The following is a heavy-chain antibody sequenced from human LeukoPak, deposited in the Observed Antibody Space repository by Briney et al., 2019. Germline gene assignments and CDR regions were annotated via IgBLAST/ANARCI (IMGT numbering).Heavy chain of an antibody. J-gene: IGHJ4*02. CDR2: ISDNGDST. D-gene: IGHD1-26*01. CDR3: AREVGALDY. CDR1: GFTFSTFA. V-gene: IGHV3-23*01. Sequence: GGTLRLSCAASGFTFSTFAVSWVRQAPGKGLEWVSIISDNGDSTYYADSVKGRFTTSRDNSKNTLYLQMNSLRAEDTAVYYCAREVGALDYWGQGTLVTDSS.